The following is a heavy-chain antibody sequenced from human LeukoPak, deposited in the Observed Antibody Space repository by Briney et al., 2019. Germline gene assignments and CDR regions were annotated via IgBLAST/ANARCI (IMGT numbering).Heavy chain of an antibody. J-gene: IGHJ6*03. CDR2: MNPNSGNT. CDR3: ARAEGSSWYRALYYYYYVDV. CDR1: GYTFTSYD. V-gene: IGHV1-8*03. Sequence: ASVKVSCKASGYTFTSYDINWVRQATGQGLEWMGWMNPNSGNTGYAQKFQGRVTITRNTSISTAYMELSSLRSEDTAVYSCARAEGSSWYRALYYYYYVDVWGKGTTVTVSS. D-gene: IGHD6-13*01.